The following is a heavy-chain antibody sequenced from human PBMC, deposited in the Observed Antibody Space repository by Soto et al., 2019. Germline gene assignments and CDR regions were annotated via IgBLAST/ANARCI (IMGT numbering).Heavy chain of an antibody. CDR3: ARHSWPQFLPQD. Sequence: QVQLQESGPGLVKPSETLSLTCTVSGGSITNYYWSWIRQPPGQGLEWIGYFGKSGSTNYNPSLNSRVTISVDMSKNQISLKLSSVTAADTAVYYCARHSWPQFLPQDWGQGILVTVSS. D-gene: IGHD2-21*01. V-gene: IGHV4-59*08. J-gene: IGHJ1*01. CDR1: GGSITNYY. CDR2: FGKSGST.